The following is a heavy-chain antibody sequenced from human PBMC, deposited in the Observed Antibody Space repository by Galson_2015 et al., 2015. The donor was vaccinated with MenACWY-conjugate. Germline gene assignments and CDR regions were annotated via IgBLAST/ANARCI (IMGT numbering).Heavy chain of an antibody. D-gene: IGHD5-24*01. CDR3: ARQTADGYKLDF. Sequence: SVKVSCKASGYTFTGHYLHWVRQAPGQGLEWIGWLHPNSANTNYAQNFQAWVTMTWDTSISTAYLEVSRLRSDDTAVYYCARQTADGYKLDFWGQGTLVTVSS. CDR2: LHPNSANT. J-gene: IGHJ4*02. V-gene: IGHV1-2*04. CDR1: GYTFTGHY.